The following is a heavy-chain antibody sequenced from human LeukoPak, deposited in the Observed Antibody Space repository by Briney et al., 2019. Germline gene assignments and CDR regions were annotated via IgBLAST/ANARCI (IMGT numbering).Heavy chain of an antibody. CDR3: ARGYSYGYTFDY. D-gene: IGHD5-18*01. CDR2: IYTSGST. CDR1: GGSISSGSYY. J-gene: IGHJ4*02. V-gene: IGHV4-61*02. Sequence: PSETLSLTCAVSGGSISSGSYYWSCIRQPAGKGLEWIVRIYTSGSTNYNPSLKSRVTISVDTSKNQFSLKLNSVTAADTAVYYCARGYSYGYTFDYWGQGTLVTVSS.